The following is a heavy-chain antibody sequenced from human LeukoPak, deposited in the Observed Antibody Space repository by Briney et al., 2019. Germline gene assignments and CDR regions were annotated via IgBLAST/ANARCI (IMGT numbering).Heavy chain of an antibody. V-gene: IGHV1-24*01. Sequence: ASVKVSCKVSGCTLTELSMHWVRQAPGKGLEWMGGFDPEDGETIYAQKFQGRVTMTEDTSTDTAYMELSSLRSEDTAVYYCATVSIYDSSGYYYQSTFDYWGQGTLVTVSS. J-gene: IGHJ4*02. D-gene: IGHD3-22*01. CDR1: GCTLTELS. CDR2: FDPEDGET. CDR3: ATVSIYDSSGYYYQSTFDY.